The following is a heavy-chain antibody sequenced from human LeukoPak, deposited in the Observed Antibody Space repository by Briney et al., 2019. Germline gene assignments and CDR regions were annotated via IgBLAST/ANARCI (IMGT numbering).Heavy chain of an antibody. Sequence: GWSQRLSCAAPGFAFSNFAMGWVRQSPGKGLEWLSTINGCGNTTFDSDSVKGRFTISRDNSKNTLYLHMDTLTPDGTDTYYCTKELHVAVAVADYYYFYMDVWGRGTAV. V-gene: IGHV3-23*01. CDR2: INGCGNTT. CDR3: TKELHVAVAVADYYYFYMDV. D-gene: IGHD6-19*01. J-gene: IGHJ6*03. CDR1: GFAFSNFA.